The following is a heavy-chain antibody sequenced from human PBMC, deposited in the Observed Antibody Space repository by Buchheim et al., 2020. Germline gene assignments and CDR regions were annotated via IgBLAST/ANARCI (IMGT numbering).Heavy chain of an antibody. J-gene: IGHJ4*02. V-gene: IGHV1-3*01. D-gene: IGHD3-9*01. CDR2: INPTSGKT. Sequence: QVQLVQSGAEVKKPGASVKISCKVSGYTFTGYALHWVRQAPGQRLEWLGWINPTSGKTKYPQKFQGRVTLTRDTSATTAYMDLSSLTSEDTAVYYCARELQTGSLDYWGQGTL. CDR3: ARELQTGSLDY. CDR1: GYTFTGYA.